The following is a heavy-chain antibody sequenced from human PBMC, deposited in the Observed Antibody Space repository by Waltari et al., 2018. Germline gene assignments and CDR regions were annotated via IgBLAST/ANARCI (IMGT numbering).Heavy chain of an antibody. CDR2: IIPILGIA. CDR1: GGTFSSYA. V-gene: IGHV1-69*10. D-gene: IGHD3-10*01. J-gene: IGHJ4*02. CDR3: ARGNYYGSGSHWGYFDY. Sequence: QVQLVQSGAEVKKPGSSVKVSCKASGGTFSSYAISWVRPAPGQGLEWMGGIIPILGIANYAQKFQGRVTITADKSTSTAYMELSSLRSEDTAVYYCARGNYYGSGSHWGYFDYWGQGTLVTVSS.